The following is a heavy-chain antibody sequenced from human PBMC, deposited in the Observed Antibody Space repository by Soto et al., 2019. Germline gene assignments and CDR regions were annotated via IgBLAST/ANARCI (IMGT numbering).Heavy chain of an antibody. Sequence: QAHLVESGGGVVQPGRSLRLSCAASGFTFTSYGMHWVRQAPGTRLEWVAVISYDGGLQHYADSVKGRFTISRDTSKNIVLLQMNSLRAEDPAVYYCVSDRRNGHASAPYSWGQGTLVSVSS. V-gene: IGHV3-30*03. CDR3: VSDRRNGHASAPYS. J-gene: IGHJ4*02. CDR1: GFTFTSYG. CDR2: ISYDGGLQ. D-gene: IGHD3-16*01.